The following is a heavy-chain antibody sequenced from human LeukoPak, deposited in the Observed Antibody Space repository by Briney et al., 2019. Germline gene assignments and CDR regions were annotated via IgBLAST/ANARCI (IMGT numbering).Heavy chain of an antibody. CDR3: ARDICGYNYGCFDS. V-gene: IGHV4-30-2*01. D-gene: IGHD5-18*01. J-gene: IGHJ4*02. CDR2: IYHSGST. CDR1: GVSISTGGYS. Sequence: SETLSLTCAVSGVSISTGGYSWSWIRQPPGKGLEWIGYIYHSGSTYYNPSLKSRVTISVDTSKNQFSLNLRSVTAADTAVYYCARDICGYNYGCFDSWGQGTLVTVSS.